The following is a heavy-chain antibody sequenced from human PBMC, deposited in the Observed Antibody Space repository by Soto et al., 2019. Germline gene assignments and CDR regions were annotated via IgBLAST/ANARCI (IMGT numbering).Heavy chain of an antibody. CDR2: IWYDGSNK. V-gene: IGHV3-33*01. J-gene: IGHJ3*02. D-gene: IGHD2-2*01. CDR3: ARDNFGYQLPRAFDI. CDR1: GFTFSSYG. Sequence: GGSLRLSCAASGFTFSSYGMHWVRQAPGKGLEWVAVIWYDGSNKYYADSVKGRFTISRDNSKNTMYLQMNRLRAEDTAVYYCARDNFGYQLPRAFDIWGQGTMVTVSS.